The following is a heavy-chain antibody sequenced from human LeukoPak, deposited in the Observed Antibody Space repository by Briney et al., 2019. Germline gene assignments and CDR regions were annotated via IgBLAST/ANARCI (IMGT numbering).Heavy chain of an antibody. Sequence: SETLSLTCTVSGGSISSYYWSWIRQPPGKGLEWIGYIYYSGSTNYNPSLKSRVTISADTSKNQFSLKLSSVTAADTAVYYCARERGYMAFDIWGQGTMVTVSS. D-gene: IGHD5-12*01. J-gene: IGHJ3*02. CDR3: ARERGYMAFDI. CDR2: IYYSGST. V-gene: IGHV4-59*01. CDR1: GGSISSYY.